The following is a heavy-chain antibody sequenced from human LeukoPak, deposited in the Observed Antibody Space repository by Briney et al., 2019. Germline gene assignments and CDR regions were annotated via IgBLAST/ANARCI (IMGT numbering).Heavy chain of an antibody. V-gene: IGHV3-53*01. CDR1: GFTVSSNY. J-gene: IGHJ4*02. D-gene: IGHD4-11*01. CDR3: ARGGYSNYAVYY. Sequence: GGSLRLSCAASGFTVSSNYMSWVRQAPGKGLEWVSVIYSGGRTYYAHSVKGRFTISRDNSKNTLYLQMNSLRAEDTAVYYCARGGYSNYAVYYWGQGTLVTVSS. CDR2: IYSGGRT.